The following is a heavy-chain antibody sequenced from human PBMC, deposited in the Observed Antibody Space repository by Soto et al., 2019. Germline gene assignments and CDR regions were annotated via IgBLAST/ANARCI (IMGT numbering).Heavy chain of an antibody. CDR2: TIPIFDIT. V-gene: IGHV1-69*02. Sequence: QVQLVQSGTEVKKPGSSVTVSCKASGGPYNKYTISWVRQAPGQGLEWRGRTIPIFDITNYAQKFQGRVTITADNSTSTVYMDLSTLKSEATAVYYCARSLLGDNYARDGLDNWGQGTLVTVSS. D-gene: IGHD3-22*01. J-gene: IGHJ4*02. CDR3: ARSLLGDNYARDGLDN. CDR1: GGPYNKYT.